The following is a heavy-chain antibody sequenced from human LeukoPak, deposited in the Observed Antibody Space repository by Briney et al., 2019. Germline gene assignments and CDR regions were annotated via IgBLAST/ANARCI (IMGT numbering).Heavy chain of an antibody. CDR1: GYSISSGNY. CDR2: IYHSGST. Sequence: PSETLSLTCTVSGYSISSGNYWGWIRQPPGKGLEWIGSIYHSGSTYYNPSLKSRVTISVDTSKNQFSLKLSSVTAADTAVYYCARGGRDTSEYYDFWSGSNRLYYYYYMDVWGKGTTVTVSS. J-gene: IGHJ6*03. D-gene: IGHD3-3*01. V-gene: IGHV4-38-2*02. CDR3: ARGGRDTSEYYDFWSGSNRLYYYYYMDV.